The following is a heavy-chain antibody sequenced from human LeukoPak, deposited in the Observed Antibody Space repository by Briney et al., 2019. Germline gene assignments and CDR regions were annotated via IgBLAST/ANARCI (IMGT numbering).Heavy chain of an antibody. CDR3: ARDLSKTGVLDY. D-gene: IGHD2/OR15-2a*01. V-gene: IGHV3-23*01. CDR1: GFTFSSYA. J-gene: IGHJ4*02. CDR2: ISGSGDST. Sequence: GGSLRLSCAASGFTFSSYAMSWVRQAPGKGLEWVSAISGSGDSTYYADSVKGRFTISRDNSKNTLYLQMNSLRAEDTAVYYCARDLSKTGVLDYWGQGTLVTVSS.